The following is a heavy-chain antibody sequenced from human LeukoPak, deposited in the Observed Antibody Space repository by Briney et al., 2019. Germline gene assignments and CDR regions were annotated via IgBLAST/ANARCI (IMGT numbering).Heavy chain of an antibody. D-gene: IGHD1-26*01. V-gene: IGHV4-59*01. CDR1: GGSISSYY. Sequence: SETLSLTCTVSGGSISSYYWSWIRQPPGKGLEWIGYIYYSGSTNYNPSLKSRVTISVDTSKNQFSLKLSSVTAADTAVYYCVRLRTVSYYPLWYFDLWGRGTLVTVS. CDR2: IYYSGST. CDR3: VRLRTVSYYPLWYFDL. J-gene: IGHJ2*01.